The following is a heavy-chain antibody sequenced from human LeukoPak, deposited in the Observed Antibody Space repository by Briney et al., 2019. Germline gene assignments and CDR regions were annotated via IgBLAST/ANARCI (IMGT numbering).Heavy chain of an antibody. J-gene: IGHJ4*02. CDR1: GFTFSSYS. V-gene: IGHV3-21*01. CDR3: ARDQSAHGSGSYYDY. CDR2: ISSSSSYI. Sequence: GGPLRLSCAASGFTFSSYSMNWVRQAPGKGLEWVSSISSSSSYIYYADSVKGRFTISRDNAKNSLYLQMNSLRVEDTAVYYCARDQSAHGSGSYYDYWGQGTLVTVSS. D-gene: IGHD3-10*01.